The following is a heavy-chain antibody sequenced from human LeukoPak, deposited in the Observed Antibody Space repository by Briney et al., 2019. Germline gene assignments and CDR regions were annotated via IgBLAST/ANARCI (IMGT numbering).Heavy chain of an antibody. J-gene: IGHJ3*02. D-gene: IGHD1-14*01. CDR2: IYYGGST. CDR1: GGSISSGGYY. Sequence: SQTLSLTCPVSGGSISSGGYYWSWIRQHPGKGLEWIGYIYYGGSTYYNPSLKSRVTISVDTSKNQFSLKLSSVTAADTAVYYCARDWPARGIGIWGQGTMVTVSS. CDR3: ARDWPARGIGI. V-gene: IGHV4-31*03.